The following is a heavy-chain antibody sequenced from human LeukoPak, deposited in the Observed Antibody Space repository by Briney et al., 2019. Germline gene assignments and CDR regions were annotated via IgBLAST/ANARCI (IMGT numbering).Heavy chain of an antibody. CDR2: INPNSGGT. D-gene: IGHD3-9*01. CDR3: ASILTGRRYFQH. V-gene: IGHV1-2*02. Sequence: GASVKVSCKAFGYTFTSNCMHWVRQAPGQGLEWMGWINPNSGGTNYAQKFQGRVTMTRDTSISTAYMELSRLRSDDTAVYYCASILTGRRYFQHWGQGTLVTVSS. J-gene: IGHJ1*01. CDR1: GYTFTSNC.